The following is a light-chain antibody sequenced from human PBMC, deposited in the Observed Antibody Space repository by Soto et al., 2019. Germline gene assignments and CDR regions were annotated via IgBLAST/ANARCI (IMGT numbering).Light chain of an antibody. CDR1: SSDVGGYHY. V-gene: IGLV2-8*01. J-gene: IGLJ2*01. Sequence: QSVLTQPPSASGSPGQSVTISCTGTSSDVGGYHYVSWYQQHPGKAPKLMLHEVTKRPSGVPDRFSGSKSGNTASLTVSGLQGEDEADYYCSSYAGSNNLVFGGGTKLTVL. CDR2: EVT. CDR3: SSYAGSNNLV.